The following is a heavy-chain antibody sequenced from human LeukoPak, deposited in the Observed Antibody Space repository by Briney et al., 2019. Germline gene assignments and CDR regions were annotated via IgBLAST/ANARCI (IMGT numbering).Heavy chain of an antibody. CDR2: ISSSGSTI. D-gene: IGHD2-2*01. CDR1: GFTFSDYY. Sequence: GSLRLSCAASGFTFSDYYMSWIRQAPGKGLEWVSYISSSGSTIYYADSVKGRSTISRDNAKNSLYLQMNSLRAEDTAVYYCARDPAVVPAAISWGQGTLVTVSS. V-gene: IGHV3-11*01. CDR3: ARDPAVVPAAIS. J-gene: IGHJ5*02.